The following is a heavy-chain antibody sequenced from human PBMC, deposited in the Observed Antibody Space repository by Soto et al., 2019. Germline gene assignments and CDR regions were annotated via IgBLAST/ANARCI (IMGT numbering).Heavy chain of an antibody. D-gene: IGHD6-13*01. CDR3: TTDPYSSSWRTYYYYGMDV. CDR2: IKSKTDGGTT. J-gene: IGHJ6*02. V-gene: IGHV3-15*07. Sequence: GGSMRLSCAASGFTFSNACMNWVRQAPGKGLEWVGRIKSKTDGGTTDYAAPVKGRFTISRDDSKNTLYLQMNSLKTEDTAVYYCTTDPYSSSWRTYYYYGMDVWGQGTTVTVSS. CDR1: GFTFSNAC.